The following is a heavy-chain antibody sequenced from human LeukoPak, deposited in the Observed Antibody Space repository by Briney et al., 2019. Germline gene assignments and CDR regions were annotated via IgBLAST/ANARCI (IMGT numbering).Heavy chain of an antibody. CDR1: GFTFSSYA. CDR3: ARDLTGPDRDY. D-gene: IGHD1-14*01. J-gene: IGHJ4*02. CDR2: ISYDGSNK. V-gene: IGHV3-30*04. Sequence: GGSLRLSCAASGFTFSSYAMHWVRQAPGKGLEWVAVISYDGSNKYYADSVKGRFTISRDNSKNTLYLQMNSLRAEDTAVYYCARDLTGPDRDYWGQGTLVPVSS.